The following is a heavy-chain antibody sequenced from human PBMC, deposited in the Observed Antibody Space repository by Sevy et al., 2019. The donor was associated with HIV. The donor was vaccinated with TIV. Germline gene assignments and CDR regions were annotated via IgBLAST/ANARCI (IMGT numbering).Heavy chain of an antibody. V-gene: IGHV3-21*01. CDR3: ASGSLDSTGYPFDY. D-gene: IGHD3-22*01. CDR1: GFTFSIYT. J-gene: IGHJ4*02. Sequence: GGSLRLSCAASGFTFSIYTMNWVRQAPGKGLEWVSSISSSSTYIYYADSVRGRFTISRDNAKNSLYLQMHSLRAEDTAVYYCASGSLDSTGYPFDYLGQGTLVTVSS. CDR2: ISSSSTYI.